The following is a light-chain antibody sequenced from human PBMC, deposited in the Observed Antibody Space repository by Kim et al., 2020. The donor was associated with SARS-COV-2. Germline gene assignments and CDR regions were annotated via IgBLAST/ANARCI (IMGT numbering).Light chain of an antibody. CDR1: TIGSES. Sequence: GKTARLTCGGTTIGSESVPWYQRKPSQAPVLLIHSDTVRPSGIPERFSGSDSVNTATLTISRVEAGDEADYYCQVWDSSSDHPEVFVGGTQLTVL. CDR3: QVWDSSSDHPEV. J-gene: IGLJ3*02. CDR2: SDT. V-gene: IGLV3-21*04.